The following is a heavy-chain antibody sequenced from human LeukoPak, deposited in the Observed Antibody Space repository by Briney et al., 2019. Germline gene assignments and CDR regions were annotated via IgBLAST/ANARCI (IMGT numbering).Heavy chain of an antibody. J-gene: IGHJ1*01. CDR2: IYSGGST. Sequence: PGGSLRLSCAASGFTVSSNYMSWVRQAPGKGLEWVSVIYSGGSTYYADSVKGRFTISRDNSKNTLYLQMNSLRAEDTALYHCARGSSWYAEYFQHWGQGTLVTVSS. D-gene: IGHD6-13*01. V-gene: IGHV3-66*01. CDR1: GFTVSSNY. CDR3: ARGSSWYAEYFQH.